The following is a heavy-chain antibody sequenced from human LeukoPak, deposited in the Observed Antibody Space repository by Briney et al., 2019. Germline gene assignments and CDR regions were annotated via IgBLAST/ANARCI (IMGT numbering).Heavy chain of an antibody. CDR3: ARGSQWLLPEYWFDP. D-gene: IGHD6-19*01. CDR2: IYPGDSDT. V-gene: IGHV5-51*01. CDR1: RYSFTSYW. Sequence: GESLKISCKGSRYSFTSYWIGWVRQMPGKGLEWMGIIYPGDSDTRYSPSFQGQVTISADKSISTAYLQWSSLKASDTAMYYCARGSQWLLPEYWFDPWGQGTLVTVSS. J-gene: IGHJ5*02.